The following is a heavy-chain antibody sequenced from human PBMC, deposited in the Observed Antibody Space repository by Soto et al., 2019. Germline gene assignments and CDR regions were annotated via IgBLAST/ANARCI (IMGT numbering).Heavy chain of an antibody. V-gene: IGHV3-23*01. D-gene: IGHD3-10*01. CDR2: ISARSGST. CDR1: GFTFSSYA. CDR3: AKAGGRGHYYFGSGSEKTKYDC. J-gene: IGHJ4*02. Sequence: EVQLLESGGGLVQPGGSLRLSCAASGFTFSSYAMSWVRQAPGKGLEWVSGISARSGSTYYADSVKGRFTISRDNSNNTLYLQMNSLRAEDTAVYYCAKAGGRGHYYFGSGSEKTKYDCWGQGALVTVSS.